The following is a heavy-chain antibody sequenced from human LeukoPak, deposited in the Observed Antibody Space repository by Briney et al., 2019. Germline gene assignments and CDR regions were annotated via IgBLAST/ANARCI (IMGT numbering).Heavy chain of an antibody. D-gene: IGHD1-7*01. J-gene: IGHJ6*03. CDR3: TRVTGTNALRGLRYYYYYYMDV. V-gene: IGHV3-49*04. Sequence: GGSLRLSCTASGFTFGDYAVSWVRQAPGKGLEWVGFISSKAYGGTTAYAASVKGRFTISRDDSKSIAYLQMNSLKTEDTTVYYCTRVTGTNALRGLRYYYYYYMDVWGKGTTVTVSS. CDR2: ISSKAYGGTT. CDR1: GFTFGDYA.